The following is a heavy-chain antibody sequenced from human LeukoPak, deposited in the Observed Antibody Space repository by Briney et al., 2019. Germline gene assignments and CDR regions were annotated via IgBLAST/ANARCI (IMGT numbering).Heavy chain of an antibody. CDR2: ISAYNGNT. D-gene: IGHD3-22*01. V-gene: IGHV1-18*01. CDR3: ARVFGGYYDSSGYRWFDP. Sequence: ASVKVSCKASGYTFTSYGISWVRQAPGQGLEWMGWISAYNGNTNRAQKLQGRVTMTTDTSTSTAYMELRSLRSDDTAVYYCARVFGGYYDSSGYRWFDPWGQGTLVTVSS. J-gene: IGHJ5*02. CDR1: GYTFTSYG.